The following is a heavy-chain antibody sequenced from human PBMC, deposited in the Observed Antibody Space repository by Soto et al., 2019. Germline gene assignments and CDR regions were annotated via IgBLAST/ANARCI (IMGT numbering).Heavy chain of an antibody. D-gene: IGHD3-3*01. CDR2: IYYSGNT. CDR3: ARVSRVLEFWWLEP. V-gene: IGHV4-30-4*01. CDR1: GGSISSGEYY. J-gene: IGHJ5*02. Sequence: PSETLSLTCTVSGGSISSGEYYWTWVRQPPGRGLEWIGNIYYSGNTYYNPSLQSRVTISVDTSKSQFSLHLSSVTAADSAVYYCARVSRVLEFWWLEPWGQGTLVTVSS.